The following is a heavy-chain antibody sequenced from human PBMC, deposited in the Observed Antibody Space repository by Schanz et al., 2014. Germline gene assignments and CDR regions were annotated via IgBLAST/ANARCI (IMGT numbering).Heavy chain of an antibody. CDR3: AKSLESCPGGRCSRGYFDH. J-gene: IGHJ4*02. CDR2: FNDGGVNK. Sequence: EVQLLESGGGLVQPGGSLRLSCATSGFSLDIFAVSWVRQAPGKGLEWVSSFNDGGVNKYYADSVKGRFTISRDNFKGALYLQMSSLRAEDTAVYYCAKSLESCPGGRCSRGYFDHWGQGTLVTVSS. CDR1: GFSLDIFA. D-gene: IGHD2-8*02. V-gene: IGHV3-23*01.